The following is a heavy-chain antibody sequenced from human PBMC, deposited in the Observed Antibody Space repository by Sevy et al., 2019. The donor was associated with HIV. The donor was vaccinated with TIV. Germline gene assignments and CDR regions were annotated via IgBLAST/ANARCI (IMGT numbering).Heavy chain of an antibody. J-gene: IGHJ4*02. CDR3: AGLHINGFVNS. Sequence: SETLSLTCTVSGGSITGYFWSWMRQPPGKGLEWIGNIHYRGRTNYNPSLTSRVTISVDRSVNHFSLRLTSVTAADTAVYYCAGLHINGFVNSWGQGTLVTVSS. CDR2: IHYRGRT. CDR1: GGSITGYF. V-gene: IGHV4-59*13. D-gene: IGHD2-8*01.